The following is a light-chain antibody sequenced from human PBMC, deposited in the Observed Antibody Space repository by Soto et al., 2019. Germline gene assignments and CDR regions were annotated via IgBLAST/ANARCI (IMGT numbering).Light chain of an antibody. Sequence: QSVLTQPPSVSGAPGQRVTTSCTGRSSNIGAGYDVHWYQQLPGTAPKLIIYGNSNRPSGVPDRFSVSNSGTSASLAITGLQAEDEADYYCQSYDSSLSGYVCGTGTKVTVL. V-gene: IGLV1-40*01. CDR2: GNS. J-gene: IGLJ1*01. CDR1: SSNIGAGYD. CDR3: QSYDSSLSGYV.